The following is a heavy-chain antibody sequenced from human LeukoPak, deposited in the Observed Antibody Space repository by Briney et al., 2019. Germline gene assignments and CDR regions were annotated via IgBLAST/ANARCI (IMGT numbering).Heavy chain of an antibody. J-gene: IGHJ6*02. Sequence: PGGSLRLSCAASRFTFSSYTMHWVRQAPGKGLEWVAVISYDGSNKYYADSVKGRFTISRDNSKNTLYLQMNSLRAEDTAVYYCARESTYYYYGMDVWGQGTTVTVSS. CDR2: ISYDGSNK. V-gene: IGHV3-30*14. CDR3: ARESTYYYYGMDV. CDR1: RFTFSSYT.